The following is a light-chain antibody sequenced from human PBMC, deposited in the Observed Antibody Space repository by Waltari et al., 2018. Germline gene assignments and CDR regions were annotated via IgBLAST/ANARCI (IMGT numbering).Light chain of an antibody. CDR2: RVS. CDR1: QSLVHSDGATH. J-gene: IGKJ2*01. CDR3: MQGTHWPYT. Sequence: DVVMTQSPLSLPVTLGQPASISCRSSQSLVHSDGATHFTWFQQRPGQSPRRLIYRVSNRDSGVPDRFSGSGSGTDFTLKISMVESEDVGVYYCMQGTHWPYTFGQGTKLEIK. V-gene: IGKV2-30*02.